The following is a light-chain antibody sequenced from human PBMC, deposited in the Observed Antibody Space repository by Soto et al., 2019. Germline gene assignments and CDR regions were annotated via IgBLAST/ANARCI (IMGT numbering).Light chain of an antibody. J-gene: IGKJ1*01. CDR1: QTISGW. V-gene: IGKV1-5*01. Sequence: DIQMTQSPSTLSASVGDTVTITCRASQTISGWLAWYQQRPGKAPNLLIFDASTSESGVPSRFSGSGSGTTFTLTISSLQSDDFATYYCLQYNGYYRTFGQGTKVEIX. CDR2: DAS. CDR3: LQYNGYYRT.